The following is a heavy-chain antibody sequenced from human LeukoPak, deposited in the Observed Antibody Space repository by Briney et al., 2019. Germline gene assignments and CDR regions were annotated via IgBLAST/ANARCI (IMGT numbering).Heavy chain of an antibody. CDR1: GGFLTTHY. CDR3: ARYCNSASCSNFKGAFDI. Sequence: SETLSLTCTVSGGFLTTHYWAWVRQPAGRGLEWIGRVHSTGSTNYSPYFESRVSMSVDTSKNQLSLRLTSVTVADSAMYYCARYCNSASCSNFKGAFDIWGHGTMVTVSS. J-gene: IGHJ3*02. CDR2: VHSTGST. V-gene: IGHV4-4*07. D-gene: IGHD2-2*01.